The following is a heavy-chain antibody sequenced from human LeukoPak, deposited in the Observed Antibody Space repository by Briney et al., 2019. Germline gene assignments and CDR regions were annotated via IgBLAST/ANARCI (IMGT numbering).Heavy chain of an antibody. V-gene: IGHV4-4*07. CDR1: GGSISSYY. J-gene: IGHJ4*02. CDR2: IYTSGST. Sequence: SETLSLTCTVSGGSISSYYWSWIRQPAGKGLEWIGRIYTSGSTNYNPSLKSRVTMSVDTSKNQFSLKLSSVTAAGTAVYYCARDYYDSSGYYHPLDYWGQGTLVTVSS. D-gene: IGHD3-22*01. CDR3: ARDYYDSSGYYHPLDY.